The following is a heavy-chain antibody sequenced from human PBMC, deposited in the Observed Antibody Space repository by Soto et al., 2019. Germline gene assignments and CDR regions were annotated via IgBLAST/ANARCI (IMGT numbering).Heavy chain of an antibody. CDR2: IIPIFGTA. CDR3: ARDGQYTDVVRWFDT. V-gene: IGHV1-69*12. J-gene: IGHJ5*02. D-gene: IGHD5-18*01. CDR1: GGTFSSYI. Sequence: QVQLVQSGAEVKKPGSSVKVSCKASGGTFSSYIISWVRQAPGQGLEWMGGIIPIFGTAYYAQSFQGRVTITAEESTSTTYMELSSLRSEDTAVYYCARDGQYTDVVRWFDTWGQGTLVTVSS.